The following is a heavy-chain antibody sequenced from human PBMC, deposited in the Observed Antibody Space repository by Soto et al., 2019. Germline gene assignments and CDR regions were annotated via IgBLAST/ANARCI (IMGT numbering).Heavy chain of an antibody. CDR2: ISSSSSYI. CDR1: GFTFSSYS. D-gene: IGHD2-15*01. V-gene: IGHV3-21*01. CDR3: ARDQEFYVYSSSGLGYCSGGSCTSLDY. J-gene: IGHJ4*02. Sequence: GGSLRLSCAASGFTFSSYSMNWVRQAPGKGLEWVSSISSSSSYIYYADSVKGRFTISRDNAKNSLYLQMNSLRAEDTAVYYCARDQEFYVYSSSGLGYCSGGSCTSLDYWGQGTLVTVSS.